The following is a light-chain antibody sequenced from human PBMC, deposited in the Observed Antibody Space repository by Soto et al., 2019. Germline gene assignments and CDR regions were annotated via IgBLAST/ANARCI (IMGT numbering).Light chain of an antibody. CDR2: GAS. CDR1: ESVRSN. V-gene: IGKV3-15*01. CDR3: QQDYDWPTIT. Sequence: EIVMTQSPATLSVPPGDRATLSCRASESVRSNLAWYQQKPGQAPRLLIYGASIRAADIPARFSGSGSGTEFTLTISTLQSQDFAIYYCQQDYDWPTITFGQRTRLE. J-gene: IGKJ5*01.